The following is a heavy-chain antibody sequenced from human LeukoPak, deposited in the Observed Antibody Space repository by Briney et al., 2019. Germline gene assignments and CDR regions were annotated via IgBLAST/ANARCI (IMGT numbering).Heavy chain of an antibody. CDR1: GFTFSSNS. V-gene: IGHV3-23*01. J-gene: IGHJ4*02. CDR3: AKRATVGATDH. CDR2: ISDSGGST. Sequence: GGSLRLSCAASGFTFSSNSMNWVRQAPGKGLEWVSLISDSGGSTYYADSVKGRFTISRDNSKNTLYLQMNSLRVEDTAECYCAKRATVGATDHWGQGTLVTVSS. D-gene: IGHD1-26*01.